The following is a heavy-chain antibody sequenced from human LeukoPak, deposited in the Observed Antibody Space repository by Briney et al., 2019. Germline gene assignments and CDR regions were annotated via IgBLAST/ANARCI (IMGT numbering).Heavy chain of an antibody. CDR1: GFTFSSYW. J-gene: IGHJ4*02. V-gene: IGHV3-7*01. CDR3: ARDTYDSSGYVDY. D-gene: IGHD3-22*01. CDR2: IKQDGSEK. Sequence: GGSLRLSCAASGFTFSSYWMSWVRQAPGKGVEWVANIKQDGSEKYYVDSVKGRFTISRDNAKNSLYLQMNSLRAEDTAVYYCARDTYDSSGYVDYWGQGTLVTVSS.